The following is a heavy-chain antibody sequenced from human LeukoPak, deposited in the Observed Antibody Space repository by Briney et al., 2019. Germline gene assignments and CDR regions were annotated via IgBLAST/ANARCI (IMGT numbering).Heavy chain of an antibody. CDR1: GYSFTSYW. CDR2: IYPGDSDT. D-gene: IGHD6-13*01. J-gene: IGHJ4*02. CDR3: ARLSAADNSFDY. V-gene: IGHV5-51*01. Sequence: GESLKISCQGPGYSFTSYWIGRVRQMPGKGLEWMGIIYPGDSDTRYSPSFQGQVTISADKSISTAYLQWSSLKASDTAMYYCARLSAADNSFDYWGQGTLVTVSS.